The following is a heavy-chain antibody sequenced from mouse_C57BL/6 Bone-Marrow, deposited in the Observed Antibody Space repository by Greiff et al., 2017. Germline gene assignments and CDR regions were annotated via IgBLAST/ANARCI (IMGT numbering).Heavy chain of an antibody. Sequence: DVKLVESGGGLVKPGGSLKLSCAASGFTFSSYAMSWVRQTPEKRLEWVATLSDGGSYTYYPDNVKGRFTISRDNAKNNLYLQMSHLKSEDTAMYYCARGSLTGRYFDYGGQGTTLTVSA. V-gene: IGHV5-4*03. CDR1: GFTFSSYA. D-gene: IGHD4-1*01. CDR3: ARGSLTGRYFDY. J-gene: IGHJ2*01. CDR2: LSDGGSYT.